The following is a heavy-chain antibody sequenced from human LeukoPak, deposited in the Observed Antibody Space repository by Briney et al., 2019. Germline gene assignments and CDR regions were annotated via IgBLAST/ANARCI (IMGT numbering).Heavy chain of an antibody. Sequence: GGSLRLSCAGSGFTFSSDWMNWVRQAPGKGLVWVSGINRDGGVTTYADSVKGRFTISRDNSKKSLYLQMNSLRAEDTGVYYCARAVASNWFDPWGQGALVTVSS. CDR1: GFTFSSDW. CDR2: INRDGGVT. J-gene: IGHJ5*02. D-gene: IGHD2-15*01. CDR3: ARAVASNWFDP. V-gene: IGHV3-74*03.